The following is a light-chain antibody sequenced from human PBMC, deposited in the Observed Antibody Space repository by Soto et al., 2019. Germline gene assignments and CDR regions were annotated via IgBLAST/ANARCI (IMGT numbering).Light chain of an antibody. CDR2: HAS. J-gene: IGKJ1*01. CDR1: QSISNW. Sequence: DIHMTQSPSTLPASVVDRVTITCRASQSISNWLALYQQKPGTAPKLLIYHASTLESGVPSRFSGSGSGTEFTLTISSLQSEDFAVYFCQQYNNWPPWTFGQGTKVDIK. V-gene: IGKV1-5*01. CDR3: QQYNNWPPWT.